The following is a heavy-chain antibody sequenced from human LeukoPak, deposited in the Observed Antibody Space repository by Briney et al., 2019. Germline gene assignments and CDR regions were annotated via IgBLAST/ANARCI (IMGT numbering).Heavy chain of an antibody. CDR2: IRYDGSNK. CDR1: GFTFSSYG. V-gene: IGHV3-30*02. J-gene: IGHJ4*02. Sequence: VGSLRLSCAASGFTFSSYGMHWVRQAPGKGLEWVAFIRYDGSNKYYADSVKGRFTISRDNSKNTLYLQMNSLRAEDTAVYYCAKDLSGTRYFDYWGQGTLVTVSS. D-gene: IGHD1-1*01. CDR3: AKDLSGTRYFDY.